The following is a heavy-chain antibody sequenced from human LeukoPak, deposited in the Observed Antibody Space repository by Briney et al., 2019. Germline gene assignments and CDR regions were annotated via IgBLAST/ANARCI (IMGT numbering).Heavy chain of an antibody. CDR2: IKQDGSEK. CDR3: ARDKIVGATYFDY. D-gene: IGHD1-26*01. V-gene: IGHV3-7*01. CDR1: GFTFSSYW. J-gene: IGHJ4*02. Sequence: GGSLRLSCAASGFTFSSYWMSWVRQAPGKGLEWVANIKQDGSEKYYVDSVKGRFTISRDDAKNSLYLQMNSLRAEDTAVYYCARDKIVGATYFDYWGQGTLVTVSS.